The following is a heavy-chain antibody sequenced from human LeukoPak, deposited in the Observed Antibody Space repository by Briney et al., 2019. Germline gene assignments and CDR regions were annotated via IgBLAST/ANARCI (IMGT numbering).Heavy chain of an antibody. CDR2: ISWNSAGI. V-gene: IGHV3-9*01. Sequence: GGSLRLSCAASGFTFDDYAMQWGRPAPGKGLEWVSGISWNSAGIGYADSVKGRFTISRDNAKNSLYLQMNSLRAEDTALYYCAKDQGYSSGWYEDAFDIWGQGTMVTVSS. D-gene: IGHD6-19*01. CDR1: GFTFDDYA. CDR3: AKDQGYSSGWYEDAFDI. J-gene: IGHJ3*02.